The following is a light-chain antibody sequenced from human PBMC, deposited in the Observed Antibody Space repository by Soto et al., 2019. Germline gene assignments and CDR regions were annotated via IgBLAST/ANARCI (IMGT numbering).Light chain of an antibody. CDR2: TNN. CDR3: AAWDDSLNGVV. J-gene: IGLJ2*01. CDR1: SSNIGSYT. Sequence: QSVLTQPPSASGTPGQRVTISCSGSSSNIGSYTVNWYQDLPGAAPKVLIYTNNRRPSGVPDRFSGSKSGTSASLAIRGLQSEDEADYYCAAWDDSLNGVVFGGGTKLTV. V-gene: IGLV1-44*01.